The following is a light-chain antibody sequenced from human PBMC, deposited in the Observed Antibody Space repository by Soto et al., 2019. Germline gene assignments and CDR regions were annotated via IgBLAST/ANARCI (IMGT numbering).Light chain of an antibody. CDR2: RTS. V-gene: IGKV3-15*01. Sequence: EIVMTQSPATLSVSPGERATLSCRASQSVSSNVAWYQQKPGQAPRLLIYRTSSRATGLPARFSGSGSGTEFTLTISSLQSEDFAVYYCQQYDNWPPWTFGQGTNVEIK. CDR1: QSVSSN. J-gene: IGKJ1*01. CDR3: QQYDNWPPWT.